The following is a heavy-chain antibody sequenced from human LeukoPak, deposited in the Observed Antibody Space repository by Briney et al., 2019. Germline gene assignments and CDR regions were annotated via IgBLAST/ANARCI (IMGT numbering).Heavy chain of an antibody. CDR3: ARSGSSSSGYFDY. Sequence: PSQTLSFTCAVSGGSISSGGYSWSWIRQPPGKGLEWIGYIYHSGSTYYNPSLKSRVTISVDRSKNQFSLKLSSVAAADTAVYYCARSGSSSSGYFDYWGQGTLATVSS. CDR2: IYHSGST. V-gene: IGHV4-30-2*01. J-gene: IGHJ4*02. CDR1: GGSISSGGYS. D-gene: IGHD6-6*01.